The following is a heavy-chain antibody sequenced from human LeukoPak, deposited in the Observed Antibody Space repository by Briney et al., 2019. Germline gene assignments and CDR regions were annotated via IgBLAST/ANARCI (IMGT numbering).Heavy chain of an antibody. Sequence: SETLSLTCTVSGGSISSYYWSWIRQPPGKGLEWIGYIYYSGSTNYNPSLKSRVTISVDTSKNQFSLKLSSVTAADTAVYYCARFARGYSPFDYWGQGTLVTVSS. D-gene: IGHD5-18*01. CDR3: ARFARGYSPFDY. CDR2: IYYSGST. V-gene: IGHV4-59*12. CDR1: GGSISSYY. J-gene: IGHJ4*02.